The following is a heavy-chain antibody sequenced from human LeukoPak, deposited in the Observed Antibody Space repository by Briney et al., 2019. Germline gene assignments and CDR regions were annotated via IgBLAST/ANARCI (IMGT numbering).Heavy chain of an antibody. CDR1: GFTLSDAW. Sequence: GGSLRLSCAASGFTLSDAWMSWVRQAPGKGLEWVGHVKSKTDGGTTDFAAPVKGRFTISRDGSKNMLYLQMNSLKTEDTAVYYYAKLGIAAAGGRGGFDYWGQGTLVTVSS. J-gene: IGHJ4*02. D-gene: IGHD6-13*01. CDR2: VKSKTDGGTT. V-gene: IGHV3-15*01. CDR3: AKLGIAAAGGRGGFDY.